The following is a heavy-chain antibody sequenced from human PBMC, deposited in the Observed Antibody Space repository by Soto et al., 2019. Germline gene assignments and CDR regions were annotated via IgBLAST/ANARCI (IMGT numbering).Heavy chain of an antibody. J-gene: IGHJ4*02. D-gene: IGHD4-4*01. CDR2: INPSGGST. CDR3: ARYDYNGYYFDY. V-gene: IGHV1-46*01. Sequence: QVQLVQSGAEVKKPGASVKVSCKASGYTFSTYYMHWVRQAPGQGYEWMGIINPSGGSTTYAQKLQGRVTMTRDTYTTPVYMELSSLKSEDTAVYYCARYDYNGYYFDYWGQGTLVTVSS. CDR1: GYTFSTYY.